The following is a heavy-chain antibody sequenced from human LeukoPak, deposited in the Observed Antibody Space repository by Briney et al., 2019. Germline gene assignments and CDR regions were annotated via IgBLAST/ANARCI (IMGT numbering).Heavy chain of an antibody. V-gene: IGHV4-61*02. CDR2: IYTSGST. CDR3: ARTEAYDILTGYYNWYFDL. J-gene: IGHJ2*01. D-gene: IGHD3-9*01. CDR1: GGSISSGSYY. Sequence: SETLSLTCTVSGGSISSGSYYGSWIRQPAGKGLEWIGRIYTSGSTNYNPSLKSRVTISVDTSKNQFSLKLSSVTAADTAVYYCARTEAYDILTGYYNWYFDLWGRGTLVTVSS.